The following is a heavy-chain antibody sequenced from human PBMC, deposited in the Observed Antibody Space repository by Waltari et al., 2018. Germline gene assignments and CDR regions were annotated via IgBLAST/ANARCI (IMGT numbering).Heavy chain of an antibody. D-gene: IGHD3-10*01. CDR3: ASSFYVSGSYRLLDY. CDR1: GGSISSTNYY. J-gene: IGHJ4*02. Sequence: QLQLQESGPGLVKPSETLSLTCTVSGGSISSTNYYWGWIRQPPGKGLEWMWSIHYSGSTYYNPSLKSRLTISVDTSKNQFSLKLTSVTAADTAVYYCASSFYVSGSYRLLDYWGQGTLVTVSS. CDR2: IHYSGST. V-gene: IGHV4-39*01.